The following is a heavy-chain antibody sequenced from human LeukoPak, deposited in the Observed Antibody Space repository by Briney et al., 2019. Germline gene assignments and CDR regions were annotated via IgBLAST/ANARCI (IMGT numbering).Heavy chain of an antibody. CDR2: IYSGGSS. D-gene: IGHD5-18*01. V-gene: IGHV3-53*01. CDR3: ARCQLGQLSNWFDP. J-gene: IGHJ5*02. Sequence: PGGSLRLSCAASGFTVSSNYMSWVRQAPGKGLEWVSIIYSGGSSYYADSVKGRFTISRDNSKNTLYLQMNSLRAEDTAVYYCARCQLGQLSNWFDPWGQGTLVTVSS. CDR1: GFTVSSNY.